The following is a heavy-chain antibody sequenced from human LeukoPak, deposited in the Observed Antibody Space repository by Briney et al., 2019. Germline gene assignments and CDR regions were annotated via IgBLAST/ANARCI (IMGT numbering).Heavy chain of an antibody. V-gene: IGHV4-34*01. D-gene: IGHD3-10*01. J-gene: IGHJ6*03. CDR3: ARLGSAGYYNYQYMDI. Sequence: SETLSLTCAVYGGSFSGYYWSWIRQPPGKGLEWIGEINDIGNTNYDPSLRSRVTISVDTSKNQFSLSLTSATAADTAVYFCARLGSAGYYNYQYMDIWGNGTTVTVSS. CDR2: INDIGNT. CDR1: GGSFSGYY.